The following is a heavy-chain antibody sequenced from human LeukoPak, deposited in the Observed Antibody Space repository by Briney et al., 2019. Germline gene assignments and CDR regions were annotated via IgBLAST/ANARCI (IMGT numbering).Heavy chain of an antibody. CDR3: ARLTYYKGSYYFDY. D-gene: IGHD3-10*01. J-gene: IGHJ4*02. CDR2: INWNGGST. V-gene: IGHV3-20*04. Sequence: GGSLRLSCAASGFTFDDYGMSWVRQAPGKGLEWVSGINWNGGSTGYADSVKGRFTISRDNAKNSLYLQMNSLRAEDTAVYYCARLTYYKGSYYFDYWGQGTLVTVSS. CDR1: GFTFDDYG.